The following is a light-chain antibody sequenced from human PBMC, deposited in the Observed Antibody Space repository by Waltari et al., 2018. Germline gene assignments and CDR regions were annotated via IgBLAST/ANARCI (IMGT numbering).Light chain of an antibody. CDR1: RDISIY. J-gene: IGKJ5*01. CDR2: DAS. Sequence: DIQLNQSPSSLSASVGDRVTITCQASRDISIYLNWYQQKPGKAPKFLIYDASNVERGVPSRFSGSGSGTHFSLTITGLQPEDVGTYYCQQYGSVPPLTFGQGTRLEI. CDR3: QQYGSVPPLT. V-gene: IGKV1-33*01.